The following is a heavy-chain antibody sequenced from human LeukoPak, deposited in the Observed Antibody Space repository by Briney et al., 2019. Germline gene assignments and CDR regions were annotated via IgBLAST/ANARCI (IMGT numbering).Heavy chain of an antibody. D-gene: IGHD7-27*01. V-gene: IGHV4-39*01. J-gene: IGHJ2*01. Sequence: SETLSLTCTVSGGSISSSSYYWGWIRQPPGKGLEWIVTFYYSGSTYYNPSLKSLFTISVDTSKNQFSLKLSSVTAADTAVYYCARNHQAHWGSYWYFDLWGRGTLVSVSS. CDR2: FYYSGST. CDR3: ARNHQAHWGSYWYFDL. CDR1: GGSISSSSYY.